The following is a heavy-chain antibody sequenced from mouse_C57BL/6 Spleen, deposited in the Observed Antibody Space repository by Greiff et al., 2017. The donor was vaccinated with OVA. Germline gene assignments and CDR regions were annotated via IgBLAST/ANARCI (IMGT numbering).Heavy chain of an antibody. Sequence: VQLQQSGPELVKPGASVKIPCKASGYTFTDYNMDWVKQSHGKSLEWIGDINPNNGGTIYNQKFKGKATLTVDKSSSTAYMELRSLTSEDTAVYYCARSGTTVVPARFAYWGQGTLVTVSA. V-gene: IGHV1-18*01. D-gene: IGHD1-1*01. CDR2: INPNNGGT. J-gene: IGHJ3*01. CDR3: ARSGTTVVPARFAY. CDR1: GYTFTDYN.